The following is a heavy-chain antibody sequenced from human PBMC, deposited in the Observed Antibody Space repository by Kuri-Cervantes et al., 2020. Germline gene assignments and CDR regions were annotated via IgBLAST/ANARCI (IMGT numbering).Heavy chain of an antibody. CDR2: ISAYNGNT. D-gene: IGHD3/OR15-3a*01. V-gene: IGHV1-18*01. CDR3: ARCYDLLSGMDV. CDR1: GGTFSSYT. J-gene: IGHJ6*02. Sequence: ASVKVSCKASGGTFSSYTISWVRQDPGQGLEWMGWISAYNGNTNYAQKLQGRVTMTTDTSASTAYMELRSLRSDDTAVYYCARCYDLLSGMDVCGQGTTDTVSS.